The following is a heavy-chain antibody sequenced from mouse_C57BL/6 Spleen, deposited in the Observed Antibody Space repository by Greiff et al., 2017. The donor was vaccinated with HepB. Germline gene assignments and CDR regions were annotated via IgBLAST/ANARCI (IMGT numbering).Heavy chain of an antibody. D-gene: IGHD2-3*01. CDR3: TTDGYYTGFAY. Sequence: VQLQQSGAELVRPGASVKLSCTASGFNIKDDYMHWVKQRPEQGLEWIGWIDPENGDTEYASKFQGKATITADTSSNTAYLQLSILTSEDTAVYYCTTDGYYTGFAYWGQGTLVTVSA. CDR2: IDPENGDT. V-gene: IGHV14-4*01. J-gene: IGHJ3*01. CDR1: GFNIKDDY.